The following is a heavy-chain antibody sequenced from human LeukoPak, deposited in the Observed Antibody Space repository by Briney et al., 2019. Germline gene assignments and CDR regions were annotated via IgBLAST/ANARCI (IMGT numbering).Heavy chain of an antibody. V-gene: IGHV3-74*01. D-gene: IGHD2-21*01. J-gene: IGHJ4*02. CDR1: GFTFSSYY. CDR2: INSDGTAT. Sequence: GGSLRLSCAASGFTFSSYYMHWVRKVPGKGLVWVSRINSDGTATTYADSVKGRFTISRDNAKNTVYLQMNSLRAEDTAVYYCVRIPFWGQGTLVTVSS. CDR3: VRIPF.